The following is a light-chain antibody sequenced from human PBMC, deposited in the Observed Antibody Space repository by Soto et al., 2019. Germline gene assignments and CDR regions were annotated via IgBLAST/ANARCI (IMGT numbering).Light chain of an antibody. CDR1: QSISSY. CDR3: QQSYSTPGVT. J-gene: IGKJ4*01. Sequence: DVQITQSPSSLSASVGDRVTITCRASQSISSYLNWYQQKPGKAPKLLIYAASSLQSGVPSRFSGSGSGTDFTLTISSPQPEDFATYYCQQSYSTPGVTFGGGTKVEIK. V-gene: IGKV1-39*01. CDR2: AAS.